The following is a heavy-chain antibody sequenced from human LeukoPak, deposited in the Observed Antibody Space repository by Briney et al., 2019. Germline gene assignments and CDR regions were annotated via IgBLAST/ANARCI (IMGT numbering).Heavy chain of an antibody. Sequence: SETLSLTCTVSGGSISSYHWSWIRQPPGKGLEWIGYIHNSGSTRGNPSLKSRVTISVDTSKNQFSLRLSSVTAADTAVYYCARYLSSGWSDYWGQGTPVTVSS. CDR2: IHNSGST. D-gene: IGHD6-19*01. V-gene: IGHV4-59*08. CDR3: ARYLSSGWSDY. J-gene: IGHJ4*02. CDR1: GGSISSYH.